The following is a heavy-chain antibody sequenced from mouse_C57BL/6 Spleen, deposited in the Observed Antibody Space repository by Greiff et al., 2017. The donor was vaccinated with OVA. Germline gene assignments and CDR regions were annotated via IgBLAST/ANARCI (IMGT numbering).Heavy chain of an antibody. J-gene: IGHJ2*01. CDR3: ARDSTGSESVDY. V-gene: IGHV14-2*01. CDR1: GFNIKDYY. D-gene: IGHD4-1*01. CDR2: IDPEDGET. Sequence: VQLKQSGAELVKPGASVKLSCTASGFNIKDYYMHWVKQRTEQGLEWIGRIDPEDGETKYAPKFQGKATITADTSSSTAYMQLSSLTSEDSAVYYCARDSTGSESVDYWGQGTTRTVSS.